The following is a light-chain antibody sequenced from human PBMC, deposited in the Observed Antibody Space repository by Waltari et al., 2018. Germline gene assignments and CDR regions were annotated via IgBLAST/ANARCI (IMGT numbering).Light chain of an antibody. Sequence: QSALTQPASGSGSPGQSVTIFCAGTSNDVGGYNSVSWYQEYPGQAPRVIIYDVSDRPSGVSDRFSGSKSGNTASLTISGLQAEDEADYYCSSQSSNDVVLFGGGTKLTVL. CDR2: DVS. CDR3: SSQSSNDVVL. CDR1: SNDVGGYNS. V-gene: IGLV2-14*01. J-gene: IGLJ2*01.